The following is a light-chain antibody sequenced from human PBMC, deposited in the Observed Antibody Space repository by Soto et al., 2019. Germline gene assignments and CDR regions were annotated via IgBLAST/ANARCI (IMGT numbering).Light chain of an antibody. CDR3: QKYNNVPRT. V-gene: IGKV1-27*01. CDR1: QGISNY. J-gene: IGKJ1*01. Sequence: DVQMTQSPSSLSASVGDRVTISCRASQGISNYLAWYQQKPGKGPKLLIYGASTLQSGVPSRFSGSGSGTDFTLTISSLQPEDVATYYCQKYNNVPRTFGQGTKVEIK. CDR2: GAS.